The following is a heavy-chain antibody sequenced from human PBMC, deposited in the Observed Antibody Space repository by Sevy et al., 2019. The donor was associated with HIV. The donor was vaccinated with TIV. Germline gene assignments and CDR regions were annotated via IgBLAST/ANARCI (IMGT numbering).Heavy chain of an antibody. V-gene: IGHV3-30*04. CDR1: GFTFSEFG. D-gene: IGHD3-10*01. Sequence: GGSLRLSCAASGFTFSEFGMHWVRQAPGKGLEWVAVISHDGRNNKYNADSVKGRFTISGNNSKNTLYLQMNSLRADDTAIYYCARDRGEILRSAFKSWGQGTLVTVSS. CDR3: ARDRGEILRSAFKS. J-gene: IGHJ5*02. CDR2: ISHDGRNNK.